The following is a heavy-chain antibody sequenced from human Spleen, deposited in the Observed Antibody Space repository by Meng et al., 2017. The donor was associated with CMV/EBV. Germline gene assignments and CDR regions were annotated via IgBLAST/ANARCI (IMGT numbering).Heavy chain of an antibody. CDR1: GFTFSSYA. CDR3: AKFKTIFGTRDGMDV. D-gene: IGHD3-3*01. J-gene: IGHJ6*02. Sequence: GGSLRLSCAASGFTFSSYAMSWVRQAPGKGLEWVSVIYSGGSSTYYADSVKGRFAISRDNSKNTLYLQMNSLRAEDTAVYYCAKFKTIFGTRDGMDVWGQGTTVTVSS. V-gene: IGHV3-23*03. CDR2: IYSGGSST.